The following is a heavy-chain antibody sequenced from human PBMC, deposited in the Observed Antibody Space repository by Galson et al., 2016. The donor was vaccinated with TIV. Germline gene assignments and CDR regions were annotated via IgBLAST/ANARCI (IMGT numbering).Heavy chain of an antibody. CDR3: ARMFGLDSGYDA. J-gene: IGHJ5*02. CDR2: IWYEGNNR. CDR1: GFAFSRYD. Sequence: SLRLSCATSGFAFSRYDMHWVRQAPGKGLEWVAVIWYEGNNRDYADSVKGRFTISRDNSKNTLYLHMNSLRVEDTAVYYCARMFGLDSGYDAWGQGTLVTVSS. D-gene: IGHD5-12*01. V-gene: IGHV3-33*01.